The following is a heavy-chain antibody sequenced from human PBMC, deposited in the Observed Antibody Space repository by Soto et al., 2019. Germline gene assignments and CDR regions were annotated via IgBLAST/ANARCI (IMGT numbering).Heavy chain of an antibody. V-gene: IGHV4-39*01. D-gene: IGHD2-21*02. CDR1: GGSISSSSYY. Sequence: QLQLQESGPGLVKPSETLSLTCTVSGGSISSSSYYWGWIRHPPGKGLEWIGSIYYSGSTYYNPSLKSRVTISVDTSKSQFSLKLSSVTAADTAVYYCARHVVAPWPVVTSLYYFDYGGREPWSPSPQ. CDR3: ARHVVAPWPVVTSLYYFDY. CDR2: IYYSGST. J-gene: IGHJ4*02.